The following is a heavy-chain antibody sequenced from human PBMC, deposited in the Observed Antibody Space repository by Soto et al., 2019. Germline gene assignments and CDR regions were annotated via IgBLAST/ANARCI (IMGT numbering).Heavy chain of an antibody. D-gene: IGHD6-19*01. CDR2: INPNSGGT. V-gene: IGHV1-2*04. CDR1: GYTFTGYY. J-gene: IGHJ4*02. CDR3: ARDLSSGWYVFDY. Sequence: GASVKVSCKASGYTFTGYYIHWVRQAPGQGLEWMGWINPNSGGTNYAQKFQGWVTMTRDTSISTAYMELSRLRSDDTAVYYCARDLSSGWYVFDYWGQGTLVTVSS.